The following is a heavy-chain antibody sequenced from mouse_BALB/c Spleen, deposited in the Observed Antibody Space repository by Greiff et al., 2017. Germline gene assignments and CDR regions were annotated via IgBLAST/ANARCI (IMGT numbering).Heavy chain of an antibody. J-gene: IGHJ4*01. CDR2: IDPENGNT. CDR3: ARGWDNYAMDY. Sequence: VQLKQSGAELVRPGALVKLSCKASGFNIKDYYIHWVKQRPEQGLEWIGWIDPENGNTIYDPKFQGKASITADTSSNTAYLQLSSLTSEDTAVYYCARGWDNYAMDYWGQGTSVTVSS. CDR1: GFNIKDYY. D-gene: IGHD3-3*01. V-gene: IGHV14-1*02.